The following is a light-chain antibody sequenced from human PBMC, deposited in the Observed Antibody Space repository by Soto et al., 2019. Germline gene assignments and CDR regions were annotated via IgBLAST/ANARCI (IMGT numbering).Light chain of an antibody. CDR1: QSIATY. CDR3: QQSYSAPLT. CDR2: GAS. V-gene: IGKV1-39*01. Sequence: DIQMTQSPSSLSASVGDRVTITCRASQSIATYLNWYQQKPGKAPELLIYGASSLQSGVPSRFSGGGSGTEFTLSISSLHPEDFATYYCQQSYSAPLTFGGGTKVQIK. J-gene: IGKJ4*01.